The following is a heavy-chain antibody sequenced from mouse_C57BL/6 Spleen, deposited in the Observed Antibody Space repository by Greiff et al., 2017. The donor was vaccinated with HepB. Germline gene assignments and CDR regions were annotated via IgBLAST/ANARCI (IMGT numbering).Heavy chain of an antibody. CDR3: ARSSTTVVANSFDY. V-gene: IGHV1-53*01. D-gene: IGHD1-1*01. Sequence: QVQLQQPGTELVKPGASVKLSCKASGYTFTSYWMHWVKQRPGPGLEWIGNINPSNGGTNYNEKFKSKATLTVDKSSSTAYMQLSSLTSEDSAVYYCARSSTTVVANSFDYWGQGTTLTVSS. J-gene: IGHJ2*01. CDR2: INPSNGGT. CDR1: GYTFTSYW.